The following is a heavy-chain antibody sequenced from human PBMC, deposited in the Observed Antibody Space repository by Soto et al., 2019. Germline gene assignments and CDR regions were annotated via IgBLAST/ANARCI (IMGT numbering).Heavy chain of an antibody. J-gene: IGHJ4*02. V-gene: IGHV4-30-2*01. CDR3: AAGGGLPRYY. CDR1: GGSISSGGYS. D-gene: IGHD5-12*01. CDR2: IYHSGST. Sequence: QLQLQESGSGLVKPSQTLSLTCAVSGGSISSGGYSWSWIRQPPGKGLEWIGYIYHSGSTYYNPSLKSRVTISVDRSNTQFSLQLRSVTAADTAVYYCAAGGGLPRYYWGQGTQVTVSS.